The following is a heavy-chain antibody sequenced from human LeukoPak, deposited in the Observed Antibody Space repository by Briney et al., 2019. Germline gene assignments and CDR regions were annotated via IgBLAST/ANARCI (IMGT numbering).Heavy chain of an antibody. CDR2: INPNTGGI. J-gene: IGHJ3*01. CDR3: AKAGGLIGSGGSEMTFDV. D-gene: IGHD2-15*01. CDR1: GYTFTDSY. Sequence: ASVRVSCTASGYTFTDSYVHWVRQAPGQGLEWLGRINPNTGGINFAQKLQDRVTVTRDTSVSTAYMELSRLMSDDTAVYYCAKAGGLIGSGGSEMTFDVWGQGTMVTVSS. V-gene: IGHV1-2*06.